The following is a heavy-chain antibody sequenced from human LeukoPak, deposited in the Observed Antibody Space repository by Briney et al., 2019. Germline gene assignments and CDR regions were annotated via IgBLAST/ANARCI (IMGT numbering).Heavy chain of an antibody. J-gene: IGHJ5*02. CDR2: IYYSGST. CDR3: ARENDGCSSTSCYGWFDP. D-gene: IGHD2-2*01. Sequence: SETLSLTCPVSGGSVSSGSYYWSWIRQPPGKGLEWIGHIYYSGSTNYNPSLKSRVTISVDTSKNQFSLKLSSVTAADTAVYYCARENDGCSSTSCYGWFDPWGQGTLVTVSS. CDR1: GGSVSSGSYY. V-gene: IGHV4-61*01.